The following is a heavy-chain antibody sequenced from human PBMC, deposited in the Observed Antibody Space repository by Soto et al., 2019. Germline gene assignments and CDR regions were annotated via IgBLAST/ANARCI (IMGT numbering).Heavy chain of an antibody. Sequence: PGGSMRLSCAASGYNISDYYMSWIRQAPGKGLEWISYIDTSSTKIYYADSVKGRFTISRDNAKNSLYLEMNSLRDEDTAVYYCASHYDMWSGYLSPVDYWGQGTLVTVSS. CDR3: ASHYDMWSGYLSPVDY. CDR1: GYNISDYY. CDR2: IDTSSTKI. J-gene: IGHJ4*02. D-gene: IGHD3-3*01. V-gene: IGHV3-11*01.